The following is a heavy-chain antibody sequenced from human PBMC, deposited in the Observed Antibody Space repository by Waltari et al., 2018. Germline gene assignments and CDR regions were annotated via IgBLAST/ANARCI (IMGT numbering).Heavy chain of an antibody. CDR3: ARQSGTGIAAAGTIVGWFDP. D-gene: IGHD6-13*01. CDR1: GGSISSYY. J-gene: IGHJ5*02. V-gene: IGHV4-59*08. CDR2: IHYRAGT. Sequence: QVQLQESGPGLVKPSETLSLTCTVSGGSISSYYWSWIRQPPGKGLGWIGYIHYRAGTNENPTLKRRGTRSVDTSKNQFSLKLSSVTAADTAVYYCARQSGTGIAAAGTIVGWFDPWGQGTLVTVSS.